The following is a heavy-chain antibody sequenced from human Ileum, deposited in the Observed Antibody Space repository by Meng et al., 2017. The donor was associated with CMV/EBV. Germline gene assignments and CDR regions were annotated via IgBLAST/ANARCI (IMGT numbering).Heavy chain of an antibody. CDR3: ANQRYTSGGYFFDF. D-gene: IGHD3-16*02. CDR2: ISGSGGST. CDR1: GFTFSSYA. Sequence: GGSLRLSCAASGFTFSSYAMSWVRQAPGKGLEWVSAISGSGGSTYYADSVKGRFTISRDNSKNTLSLQMSSLRAEDTAVYFCANQRYTSGGYFFDFWGQGALVTVSS. J-gene: IGHJ4*02. V-gene: IGHV3-23*01.